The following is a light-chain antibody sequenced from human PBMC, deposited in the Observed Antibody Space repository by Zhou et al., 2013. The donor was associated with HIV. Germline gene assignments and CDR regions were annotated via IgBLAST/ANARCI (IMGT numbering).Light chain of an antibody. CDR1: QAIGDY. CDR3: QQYNTYPIT. CDR2: AAS. V-gene: IGKV1-17*03. Sequence: DIQMTQSPSAMSAAVGERVTITCRASQAIGDYLAWFQHKPGQVPRRLIYAASTLQSGVPSRFSGSVSGTEFTLTISSLQPDDYATYYCQQYNTYPITFGQGTRLEI. J-gene: IGKJ5*01.